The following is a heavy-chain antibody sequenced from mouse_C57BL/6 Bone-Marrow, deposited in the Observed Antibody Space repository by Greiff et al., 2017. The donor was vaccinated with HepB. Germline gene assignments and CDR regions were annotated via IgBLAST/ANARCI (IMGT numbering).Heavy chain of an antibody. CDR1: GYTFTSYW. D-gene: IGHD2-12*01. CDR2: IDPSDSYT. Sequence: VQLQQPGAELVMPGASVKLSCKASGYTFTSYWMPWVKQRPGQGLEWIGEIDPSDSYTNYNQKFKGKSTLTVDKSSSTAYMQLSSLTSEDSAVYYCAREDYTPFAYWGQGTLVTVSA. V-gene: IGHV1-69*01. J-gene: IGHJ3*01. CDR3: AREDYTPFAY.